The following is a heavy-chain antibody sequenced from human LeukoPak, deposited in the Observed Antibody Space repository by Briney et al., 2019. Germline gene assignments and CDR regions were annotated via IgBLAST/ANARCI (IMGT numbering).Heavy chain of an antibody. J-gene: IGHJ4*02. D-gene: IGHD6-13*01. V-gene: IGHV1-2*02. CDR1: GYTFTDYY. Sequence: ASVKVSCKASGYTFTDYYMHWVRQAPGQGLEWMGWINPNSGGTNYAQKFQGRVTMTRDTSISTAYMELSRLRSDDTAVFYCAREEVIAAAGPTLDYWGQGALATVSS. CDR3: AREEVIAAAGPTLDY. CDR2: INPNSGGT.